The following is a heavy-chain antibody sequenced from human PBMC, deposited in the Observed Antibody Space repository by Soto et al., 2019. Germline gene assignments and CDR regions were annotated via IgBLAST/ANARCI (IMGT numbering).Heavy chain of an antibody. CDR3: AKKRITMIVVVEDDAFDI. CDR1: GFTFSSYG. J-gene: IGHJ3*02. Sequence: QVQLVESGGGVVQPGRSLRLSCAASGFTFSSYGMHWVRQAPGKGLEWVAVISYDGSNKYYADSVKGRFTISRDNSKNTLYLQMNSLRAEDTAVYYCAKKRITMIVVVEDDAFDIWGQWTMVTVSS. CDR2: ISYDGSNK. D-gene: IGHD3-22*01. V-gene: IGHV3-30*18.